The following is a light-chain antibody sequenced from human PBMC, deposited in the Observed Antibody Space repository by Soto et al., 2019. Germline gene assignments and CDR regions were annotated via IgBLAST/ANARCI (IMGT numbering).Light chain of an antibody. V-gene: IGKV3-15*01. CDR1: QSVSSK. Sequence: EIVMTQSPGTLSVSPGERVTLSCRASQSVSSKVAWYQQKPGQAPRLLIFTASLRSTGVPARFSGSGSGTEFTLTISSLESEDFAVYWCQQYYNWPLEYTFGQGNKLAI. CDR3: QQYYNWPLEYT. J-gene: IGKJ2*01. CDR2: TAS.